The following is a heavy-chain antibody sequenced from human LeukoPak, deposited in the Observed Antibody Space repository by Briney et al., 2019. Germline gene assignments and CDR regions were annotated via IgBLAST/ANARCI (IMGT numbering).Heavy chain of an antibody. D-gene: IGHD3-22*01. V-gene: IGHV3-11*04. CDR3: ARDLGQYYDTSDNWFDP. J-gene: IGHJ5*02. CDR1: EFTFSDYY. CDR2: ISSSGNTK. Sequence: GGSLRLSCAASEFTFSDYYMSWIRQAPGKGLEWVSYISSSGNTKYYADSVKGRFTISRDNAKNSLYLQMNSLRAEDTAVYYCARDLGQYYDTSDNWFDPWGQGTLVTVSS.